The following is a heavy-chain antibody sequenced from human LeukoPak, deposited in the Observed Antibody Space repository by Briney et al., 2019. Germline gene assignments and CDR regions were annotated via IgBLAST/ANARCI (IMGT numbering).Heavy chain of an antibody. CDR3: ARPRYDSSGYYYDY. D-gene: IGHD3-22*01. CDR2: INTDGSST. CDR1: GFTFSNYW. Sequence: GGSLRLSCAASGFTFSNYWMHWVRQAPGKGLVWVSRINTDGSSTSYVDSVKGRFTISRENAKNSLYLQMNSLRAGDTAVYYCARPRYDSSGYYYDYWGQGTLVTVSS. J-gene: IGHJ4*02. V-gene: IGHV3-74*01.